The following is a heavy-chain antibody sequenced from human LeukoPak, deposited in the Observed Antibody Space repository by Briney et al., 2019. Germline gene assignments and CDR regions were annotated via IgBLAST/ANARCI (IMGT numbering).Heavy chain of an antibody. D-gene: IGHD1-26*01. Sequence: ASVNVSCKASGYTFTSYGISWVRQAPGQGLEWMGWISAYNGNTNHAQKLQGRVTMTTDTSTSTAYMELRSLRSDDTAVYYCAIPSSGSHFSSYFDYWGQGTLVTVSS. V-gene: IGHV1-18*01. CDR2: ISAYNGNT. J-gene: IGHJ4*02. CDR1: GYTFTSYG. CDR3: AIPSSGSHFSSYFDY.